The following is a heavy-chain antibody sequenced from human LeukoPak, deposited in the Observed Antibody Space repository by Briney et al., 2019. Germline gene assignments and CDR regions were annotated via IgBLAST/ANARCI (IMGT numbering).Heavy chain of an antibody. J-gene: IGHJ4*02. D-gene: IGHD1-26*01. CDR3: ASEWTSGSYGGYFDY. CDR2: IIPIFGTA. Sequence: SVKVSCKASGGTFSSYTIGWVRQAPGQGLEWMGGIIPIFGTANYAQKFQGRVTITTDESTSTAYMELSSLRSEDTAVYYCASEWTSGSYGGYFDYWGQGTLVTVSS. CDR1: GGTFSSYT. V-gene: IGHV1-69*05.